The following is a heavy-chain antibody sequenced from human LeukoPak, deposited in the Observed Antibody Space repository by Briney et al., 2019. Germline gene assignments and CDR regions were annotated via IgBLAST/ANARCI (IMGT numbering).Heavy chain of an antibody. CDR1: RFTFSSYS. J-gene: IGHJ4*02. CDR2: ISSSSSYI. D-gene: IGHD6-13*01. CDR3: ARDRIAAAGPIDY. Sequence: PGGSLRLSCAASRFTFSSYSMNWVRQAPGKGLEWVSSISSSSSYIYYADSVKGRFTISRDNAKNSLYLQMNSLRAEDTAVYYCARDRIAAAGPIDYWGQGTLVTVSS. V-gene: IGHV3-21*01.